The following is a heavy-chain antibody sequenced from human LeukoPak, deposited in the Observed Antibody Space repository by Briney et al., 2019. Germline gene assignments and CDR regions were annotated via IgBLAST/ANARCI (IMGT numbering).Heavy chain of an antibody. CDR1: GYTFTGYY. CDR2: INPNSGGT. J-gene: IGHJ4*02. V-gene: IGHV1-2*02. Sequence: GASVKVSCKASGYTFTGYYMHWVRQAPGQGLEWMGWINPNSGGTNYAQKFQGRVTMTRDTSISTAYMELSSLRSEDTAVYYCGRRFSGSGSPITYWGQGTLVTVSS. D-gene: IGHD3-10*01. CDR3: GRRFSGSGSPITY.